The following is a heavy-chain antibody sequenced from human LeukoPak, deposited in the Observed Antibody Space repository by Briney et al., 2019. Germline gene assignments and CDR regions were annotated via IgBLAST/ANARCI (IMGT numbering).Heavy chain of an antibody. CDR1: GYTFTGYY. Sequence: ASVKVSCKASGYTFTGYYMHWLRQAPGQGLEWMGWINPSSGGTNYVQKFQGRVTMTRDTSISTAYMELSRLRSDDTAVYYCAGGCSSTSCYEAFDYWGQGTLVTVSS. V-gene: IGHV1-2*02. CDR2: INPSSGGT. J-gene: IGHJ4*02. D-gene: IGHD2-2*01. CDR3: AGGCSSTSCYEAFDY.